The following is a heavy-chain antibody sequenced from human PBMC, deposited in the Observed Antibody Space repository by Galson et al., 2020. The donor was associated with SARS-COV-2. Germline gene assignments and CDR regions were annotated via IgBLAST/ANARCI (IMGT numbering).Heavy chain of an antibody. J-gene: IGHJ3*02. CDR1: GGSISSGGYY. CDR2: IYYSGST. V-gene: IGHV4-31*03. D-gene: IGHD5-12*01. CDR3: ARAPDIADNGWAFDI. Sequence: SQTLSLTCTVSGGSISSGGYYWSWIRQHPGKGLEWIGYIYYSGSTYYNPSLKSRVTITVDTSKNQFSLKLSSVTAADMAVYYCARAPDIADNGWAFDIWGQGTMVTVSS.